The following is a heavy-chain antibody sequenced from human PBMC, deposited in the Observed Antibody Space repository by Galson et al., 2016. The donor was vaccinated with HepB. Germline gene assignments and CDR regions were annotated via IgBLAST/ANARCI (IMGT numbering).Heavy chain of an antibody. V-gene: IGHV4-4*02. CDR1: GGSISSRHW. Sequence: LSLTCGVSGGSISSRHWWSWVRQSPGKGLEWIGEIYHTGSANYNPPLKSRVTISVDKSKNHFSLELNSVTAADTAVYYCANLGYCSGDCYSVNWGQGTMVTVSS. CDR3: ANLGYCSGDCYSVN. J-gene: IGHJ4*02. CDR2: IYHTGSA. D-gene: IGHD2-21*02.